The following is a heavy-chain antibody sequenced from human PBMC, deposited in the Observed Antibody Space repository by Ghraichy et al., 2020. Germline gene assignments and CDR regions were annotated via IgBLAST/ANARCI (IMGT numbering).Heavy chain of an antibody. CDR3: ARDGMARGYSYGYRFDY. D-gene: IGHD5-18*01. J-gene: IGHJ4*02. CDR1: GGSISSGSYY. V-gene: IGHV4-61*02. Sequence: SETLSLTCTVSGGSISSGSYYWSWIRQPAGKGLEWIGRIYTSGSTNYNPSLKSRVTISVDTSKNQFSLKLSSVTAADTAVYCCARDGMARGYSYGYRFDYWCQRSLVTVTS. CDR2: IYTSGST.